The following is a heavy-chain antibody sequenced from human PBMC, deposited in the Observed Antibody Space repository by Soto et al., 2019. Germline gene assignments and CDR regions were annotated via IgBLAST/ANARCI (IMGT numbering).Heavy chain of an antibody. D-gene: IGHD1-26*01. CDR2: INPNSGGT. Sequence: ASVKVSCKASGYTFTGCYMHWVRQAPGQGLEWMGWINPNSGGTNYAQKFQGWVTMTRDTSISTAYMELSRLSSDDTAVYYCARGIVGALNWFDPWGQGTLVTVSS. J-gene: IGHJ5*02. CDR1: GYTFTGCY. V-gene: IGHV1-2*04. CDR3: ARGIVGALNWFDP.